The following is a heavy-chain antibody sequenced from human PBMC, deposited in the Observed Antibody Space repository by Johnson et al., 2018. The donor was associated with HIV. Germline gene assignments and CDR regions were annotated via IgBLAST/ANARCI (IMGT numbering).Heavy chain of an antibody. CDR1: GISFSYAW. D-gene: IGHD3-22*01. CDR3: ARDLQDSSGYYYEGDAFDI. V-gene: IGHV3-15*05. Sequence: VQLVESGGGLVQPGGSLRLSCAASGISFSYAWMSWVRRAPGKGLEWVGRIKSKGSGGTIDYAAPVKDRFTISRDNSKNTLYLQMNSLRAEDTAVYYCARDLQDSSGYYYEGDAFDIWGQGTMVTVSS. J-gene: IGHJ3*02. CDR2: IKSKGSGGTI.